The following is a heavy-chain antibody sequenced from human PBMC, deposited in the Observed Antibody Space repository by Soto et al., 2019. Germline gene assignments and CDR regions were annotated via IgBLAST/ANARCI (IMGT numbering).Heavy chain of an antibody. CDR1: GYTFTSYA. CDR2: INAGNGNT. V-gene: IGHV1-3*01. D-gene: IGHD6-13*01. CDR3: ASSAAAGHYYYYGMDV. J-gene: IGHJ6*02. Sequence: QVKLVQSGAEVKKPGASVKVSCKASGYTFTSYAMHWVRQAPGQRLEWMGWINAGNGNTKYSQKFQGRVTITRDTSASTAYMELSSLRSEDTAVYYCASSAAAGHYYYYGMDVWGQGTTVTVSS.